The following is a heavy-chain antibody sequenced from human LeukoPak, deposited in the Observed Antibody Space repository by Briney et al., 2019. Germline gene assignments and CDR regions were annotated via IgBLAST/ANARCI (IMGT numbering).Heavy chain of an antibody. CDR3: ARREWNRYFDP. CDR2: IYTSGNT. Sequence: PSETLSLTCTVSGGSITSYYWSWIRPPPGKGLEWIGYIYTSGNTNYNTSLKRRVTISVDTSKSQFSLKLNSVTAADTAVYECARREWNRYFDPWGQGALVTVSS. J-gene: IGHJ5*02. CDR1: GGSITSYY. V-gene: IGHV4-4*09. D-gene: IGHD1/OR15-1a*01.